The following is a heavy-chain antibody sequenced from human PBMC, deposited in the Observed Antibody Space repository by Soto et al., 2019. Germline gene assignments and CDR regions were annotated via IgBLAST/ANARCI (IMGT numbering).Heavy chain of an antibody. CDR1: GFTFDDYA. CDR3: AGSRRGSYYYYMDV. CDR2: ISWNSGSI. V-gene: IGHV3-9*01. Sequence: GGSLRLSCAASGFTFDDYAMHWVRQAPGKGLEWVSGISWNSGSIGYADSVKGRFTISRDNAKNSLYLQMNSLRAEDTALYYCAGSRRGSYYYYMDVWGKGTTVTVSS. D-gene: IGHD3-10*01. J-gene: IGHJ6*03.